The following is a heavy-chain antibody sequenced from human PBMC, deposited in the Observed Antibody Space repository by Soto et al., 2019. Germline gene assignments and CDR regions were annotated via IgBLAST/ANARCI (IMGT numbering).Heavy chain of an antibody. Sequence: ASVKVSCKASGYTFTSYEISWVRQAPGQGLEWMGWISAYNGNTNYAQKVQGRVTMTTDTSTSTAYMELRSLRSDDTAVYYCARVSPPDYDILIGYYYYGMDVWGQGTTVTVSS. D-gene: IGHD3-9*01. V-gene: IGHV1-18*01. CDR1: GYTFTSYE. J-gene: IGHJ6*02. CDR3: ARVSPPDYDILIGYYYYGMDV. CDR2: ISAYNGNT.